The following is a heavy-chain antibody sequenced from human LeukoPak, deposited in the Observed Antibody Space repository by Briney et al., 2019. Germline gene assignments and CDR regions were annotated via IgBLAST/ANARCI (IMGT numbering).Heavy chain of an antibody. CDR1: GSSISSYY. CDR2: IYYSGST. Sequence: PSETLSLTCTVSGSSISSYYWSWIRQPPGKGLDWIAYIYYSGSTNYNPSLKSRVTISVDTSKNQFSLNLSSVTAADTAVYYCARLGREGIALAGTFDYWGQGTLVTVSS. V-gene: IGHV4-59*01. CDR3: ARLGREGIALAGTFDY. D-gene: IGHD6-19*01. J-gene: IGHJ4*02.